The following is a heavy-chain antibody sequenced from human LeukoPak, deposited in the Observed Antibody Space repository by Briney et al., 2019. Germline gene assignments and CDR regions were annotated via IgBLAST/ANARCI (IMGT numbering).Heavy chain of an antibody. V-gene: IGHV3-30*18. J-gene: IGHJ4*02. CDR1: GFSFITYG. D-gene: IGHD1-26*01. Sequence: GGSLRLSCAASGFSFITYGMHWVRQAPLKGLEWLAAISYDGRNQNYADSVKGRFTIFRDNSQNTLYLQMNSLRAEDTALYYCVKDRTINGRSSPFDSWGQGTLVTVSS. CDR2: ISYDGRNQ. CDR3: VKDRTINGRSSPFDS.